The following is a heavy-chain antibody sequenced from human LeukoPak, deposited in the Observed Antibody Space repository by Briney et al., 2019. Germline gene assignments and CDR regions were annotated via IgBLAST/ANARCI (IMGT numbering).Heavy chain of an antibody. CDR3: ARGLSGWYGGAYDY. Sequence: SETLSLTCAVYGGSFGGCYWSWIRQPPGKGLEWIGEINHSGSTNYNPSLKSRVTISVDTSKNQFSLKLSSVTAADTAVYYCARGLSGWYGGAYDYWGQGTLVTVSS. V-gene: IGHV4-34*01. D-gene: IGHD6-19*01. J-gene: IGHJ4*02. CDR2: INHSGST. CDR1: GGSFGGCY.